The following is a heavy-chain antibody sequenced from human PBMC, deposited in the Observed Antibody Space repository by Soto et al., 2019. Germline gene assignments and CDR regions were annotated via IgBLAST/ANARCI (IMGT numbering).Heavy chain of an antibody. Sequence: ASVKVSCKASGGTFSSYAISWVRQAPGQGLEWMGGIIPIFGTANYAQKFQGRVTITADESTSTAYMELSSLRSEDTAVYYCASNGYGDYPGGAAMDVWGQGTTVTVSS. CDR3: ASNGYGDYPGGAAMDV. D-gene: IGHD4-17*01. CDR2: IIPIFGTA. CDR1: GGTFSSYA. V-gene: IGHV1-69*13. J-gene: IGHJ6*02.